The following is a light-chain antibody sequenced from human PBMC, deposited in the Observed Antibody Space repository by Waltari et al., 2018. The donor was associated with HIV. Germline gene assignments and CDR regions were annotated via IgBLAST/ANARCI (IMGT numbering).Light chain of an antibody. CDR1: QSVSSN. V-gene: IGKV3-15*01. CDR2: GAS. J-gene: IGKJ1*01. Sequence: DIVMTQSPATLSVSPGERATLSCRASQSVSSNLAWYQQKAGQAPRLLLYGASTRATGIPARFSGSGSGTEFTLTISSLQSEDFAIYYGQQYNNWPLTWTFGQGTKVEIK. CDR3: QQYNNWPLTWT.